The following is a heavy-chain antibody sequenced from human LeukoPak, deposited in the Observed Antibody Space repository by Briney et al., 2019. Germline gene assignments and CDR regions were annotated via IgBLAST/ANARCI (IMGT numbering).Heavy chain of an antibody. CDR1: GVTFSSYG. V-gene: IGHV3-23*01. D-gene: IGHD3-22*01. CDR2: ISGSGGST. J-gene: IGHJ4*02. Sequence: GGSLRRSCAASGVTFSSYGRSWVRQAPGKGLEWVSAISGSGGSTYYADSVKGRFTISRDNSKNTLYLQMNSLRAEDTAVYYCAKISYYDSSGASDYWGQGTLVTVSS. CDR3: AKISYYDSSGASDY.